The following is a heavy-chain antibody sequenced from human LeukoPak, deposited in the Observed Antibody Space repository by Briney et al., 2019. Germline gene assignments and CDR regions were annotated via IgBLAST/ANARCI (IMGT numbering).Heavy chain of an antibody. CDR2: INPNSGGT. V-gene: IGHV1-2*02. D-gene: IGHD3-22*01. CDR1: GYTFTGYY. Sequence: ASVKVSCKASGYTFTGYYMHWVRQAPGQGLEWMGWINPNSGGTNYAQKFQGRVTMTRDTSISTAYMELSRLRSDDTAVYYCAKDLFLDPYDSSGYYYYHDAFDIWGQGTMVTVSS. CDR3: AKDLFLDPYDSSGYYYYHDAFDI. J-gene: IGHJ3*02.